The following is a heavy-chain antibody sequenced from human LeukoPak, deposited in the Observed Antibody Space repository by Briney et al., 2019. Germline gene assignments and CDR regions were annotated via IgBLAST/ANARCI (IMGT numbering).Heavy chain of an antibody. CDR1: GFTFSSYG. Sequence: GGSLRLSCAASGFTFSSYGMHWVRQAPGKGLEWVAVIWYDGSNKYYADSVKGRFTISRDNSKNTLYLQVNSLRAEDTAVYYYARVGYYGSGSYYNIGDAFDIWGQGTMVTVSS. CDR2: IWYDGSNK. CDR3: ARVGYYGSGSYYNIGDAFDI. D-gene: IGHD3-10*01. V-gene: IGHV3-33*01. J-gene: IGHJ3*02.